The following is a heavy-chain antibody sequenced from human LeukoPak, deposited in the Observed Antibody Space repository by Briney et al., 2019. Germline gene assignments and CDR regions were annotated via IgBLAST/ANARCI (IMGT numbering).Heavy chain of an antibody. D-gene: IGHD3-3*01. V-gene: IGHV1-18*01. CDR2: TSAYNGNT. Sequence: ASVKVSCKASGYTFTSYGISWVRQAPGQGLEWMGWTSAYNGNTNYAQKLQGRVTMTTDTSTSTAYMELRSLRSDDTAVYYCARFLEPPVYMDVWGKGTTVTVSS. CDR1: GYTFTSYG. CDR3: ARFLEPPVYMDV. J-gene: IGHJ6*03.